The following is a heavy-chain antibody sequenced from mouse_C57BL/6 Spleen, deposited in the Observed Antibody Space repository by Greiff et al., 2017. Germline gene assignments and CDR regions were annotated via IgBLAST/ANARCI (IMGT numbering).Heavy chain of an antibody. CDR1: GYSITSGYY. Sequence: EVKLPESGPGLVKPSQSLSLTCSVTGYSITSGYYWNWIRQFPGNKLEWMGYISYDGSNNYNPSLKNRISITRDTSKNQFFLKLNSVTTEDTATYYCARGELRNWYFDVWGTGTTVTVSS. V-gene: IGHV3-6*01. D-gene: IGHD2-4*01. J-gene: IGHJ1*03. CDR2: ISYDGSN. CDR3: ARGELRNWYFDV.